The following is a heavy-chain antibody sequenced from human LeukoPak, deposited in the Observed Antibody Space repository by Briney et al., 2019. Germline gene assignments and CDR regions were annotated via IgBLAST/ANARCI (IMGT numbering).Heavy chain of an antibody. CDR3: AREGVLWSTFDP. CDR1: AGSISSGGYY. Sequence: SETLSLTCSVSAGSISSGGYYWAWIRQSPGKGLEWIGYIYNGGQTYYNPSLKSRVTISIDTSKNQFSLNLNSMTAADTAIYYCAREGVLWSTFDPWGQGTLVTVSS. CDR2: IYNGGQT. V-gene: IGHV4-30-2*06. D-gene: IGHD2-21*01. J-gene: IGHJ5*02.